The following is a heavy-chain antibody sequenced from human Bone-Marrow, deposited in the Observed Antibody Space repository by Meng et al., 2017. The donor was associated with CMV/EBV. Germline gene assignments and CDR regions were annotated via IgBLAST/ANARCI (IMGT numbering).Heavy chain of an antibody. Sequence: GESLKISCAASGFTFSNYGMHWVRQAPGKGLEWVTFMRSDVTKKYYADSVKGRFTISRDNSKNTLYLQMNSLRAEDTAVYYCAKEKYSLSCSGTNCDQTTDYWGQGTLVTVSS. V-gene: IGHV3-30*02. CDR3: AKEKYSLSCSGTNCDQTTDY. D-gene: IGHD2-2*01. CDR1: GFTFSNYG. CDR2: MRSDVTKK. J-gene: IGHJ4*02.